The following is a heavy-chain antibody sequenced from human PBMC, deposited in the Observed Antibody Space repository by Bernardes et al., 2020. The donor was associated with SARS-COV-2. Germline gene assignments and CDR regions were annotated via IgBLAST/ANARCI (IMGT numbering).Heavy chain of an antibody. J-gene: IGHJ5*02. CDR1: GGSISRSTYY. Sequence: SETLSLTCTVSGGSISRSTYYWGWVRLPPGKGLEWIGSVYYSGYTYYSPSLKSRVTMSVDTSKNHFSLRLSSVTAADTAVYYCSRQHGSSSGNWFDPGGQGTLVTVSS. V-gene: IGHV4-39*01. CDR2: VYYSGYT. CDR3: SRQHGSSSGNWFDP. D-gene: IGHD6-6*01.